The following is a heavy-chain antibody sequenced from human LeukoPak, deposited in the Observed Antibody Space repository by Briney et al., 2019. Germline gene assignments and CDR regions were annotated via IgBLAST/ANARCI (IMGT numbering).Heavy chain of an antibody. Sequence: GGSLRLSCAGSGFTFSSYAMSWARQAPGKGLEWVSTIIGSGVTTYYADSVKGRFTISRDNSKNTLYLQVNSLRAEDTAVYYCARDMSGTVVSAFDIWGQGTMVTVSS. V-gene: IGHV3-23*01. D-gene: IGHD1-26*01. CDR2: IIGSGVTT. J-gene: IGHJ3*02. CDR1: GFTFSSYA. CDR3: ARDMSGTVVSAFDI.